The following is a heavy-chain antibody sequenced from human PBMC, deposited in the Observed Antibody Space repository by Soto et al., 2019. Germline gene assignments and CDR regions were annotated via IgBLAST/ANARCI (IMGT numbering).Heavy chain of an antibody. CDR1: GFPFSSYG. CDR2: IWYDGSNK. CDR3: ASSIN. V-gene: IGHV3-33*01. Sequence: GGSLRLSCAASGFPFSSYGMHWVRQAPGKGLGWVAVIWYDGSNKDYADSVKGRFTISRDNSKNTLFLQMNNLRVDDTAVYYCASSINWGQGTLVTVSS. J-gene: IGHJ1*01.